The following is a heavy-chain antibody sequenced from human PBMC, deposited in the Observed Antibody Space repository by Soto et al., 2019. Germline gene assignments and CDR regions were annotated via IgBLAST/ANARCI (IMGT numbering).Heavy chain of an antibody. CDR3: ARYHSNYPGPYWFDP. Sequence: QVQLQESGPGLVKPSETLSLTCAVSGYSISSGDYWGWIRQPPGKGLEWIGSIYHSGSTYYNPSLKSRVTVSVDTSKDQFSLKLGSVTAADTAVYYCARYHSNYPGPYWFDPWGQGTLVTVSS. CDR2: IYHSGST. V-gene: IGHV4-38-2*01. J-gene: IGHJ5*02. CDR1: GYSISSGDY. D-gene: IGHD4-4*01.